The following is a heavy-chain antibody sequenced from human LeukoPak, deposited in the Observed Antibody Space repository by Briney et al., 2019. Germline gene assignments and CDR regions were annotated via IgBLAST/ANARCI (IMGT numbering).Heavy chain of an antibody. CDR1: GATFSSYA. CDR3: ASGAAAGSFVGWFDP. CDR2: IIPIFGTA. V-gene: IGHV1-69*05. Sequence: GASVKVSCKASGATFSSYAISWVRQAPGQGLEWMGGIIPIFGTANYAQKFQGRVTITTDESTSTAYMELSSLTSEDTAVYYCASGAAAGSFVGWFDPWGQGTLVTVSS. D-gene: IGHD6-13*01. J-gene: IGHJ5*02.